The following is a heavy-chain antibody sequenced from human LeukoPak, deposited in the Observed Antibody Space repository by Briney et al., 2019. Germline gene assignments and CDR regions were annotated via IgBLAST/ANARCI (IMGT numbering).Heavy chain of an antibody. D-gene: IGHD1-7*01. Sequence: PSETLSLTCAVYGGSFSGYYWSWIRQPPGKGLKWIGETHHSGSSSYSPSLKSRVTISVDTSKNQFSLKVPSVTAADTAVYYCARVDGGELDYWGQGTLVTVSS. CDR3: ARVDGGELDY. J-gene: IGHJ4*02. V-gene: IGHV4-34*01. CDR1: GGSFSGYY. CDR2: THHSGSS.